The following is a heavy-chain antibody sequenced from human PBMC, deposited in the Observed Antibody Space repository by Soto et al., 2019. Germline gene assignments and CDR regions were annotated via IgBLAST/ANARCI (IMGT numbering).Heavy chain of an antibody. V-gene: IGHV4-34*01. D-gene: IGHD3-10*01. CDR3: ASSYGSGYRAFDY. CDR2: INHSGKT. CDR1: GGSFSDYY. Sequence: SETLSLTCAVYGGSFSDYYWSWIRQPPGKGLEWIGEINHSGKTNYSPSLKSRVTISVDTSRNQISLKLSGLRSEDTAIYYCASSYGSGYRAFDYWGQGALVTVSS. J-gene: IGHJ4*02.